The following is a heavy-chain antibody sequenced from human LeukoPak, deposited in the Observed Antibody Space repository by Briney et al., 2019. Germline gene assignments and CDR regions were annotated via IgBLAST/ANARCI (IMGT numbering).Heavy chain of an antibody. Sequence: GGSLRLSCAASGFTFSSYGMHWVRQAPGKGLEWVAFIRYDGSNKYYADSVKGRFTISRDNSKNTLYLQMNSLRAEDTAVYYCARFRTPNSYGYYYYYNYMDVWGKGTTVTVSS. CDR2: IRYDGSNK. CDR3: ARFRTPNSYGYYYYYNYMDV. V-gene: IGHV3-30*02. D-gene: IGHD5-18*01. CDR1: GFTFSSYG. J-gene: IGHJ6*03.